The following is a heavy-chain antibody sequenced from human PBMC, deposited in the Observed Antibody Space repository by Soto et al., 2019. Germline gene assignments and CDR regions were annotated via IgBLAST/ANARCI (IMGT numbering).Heavy chain of an antibody. D-gene: IGHD2-15*01. J-gene: IGHJ4*02. CDR3: EQRRRGYGIEY. CDR1: GFSLSTTEVN. Sequence: QITLKESGPTLVNPTQTLTLTCSFSGFSLSTTEVNVAWIRQPPGKALEWLALIYGDGDERYNPSLKNRLTITKDTSKSQVALTMTNMDPVDTGTYYCEQRRRGYGIEYWGQGTLVTVSS. CDR2: IYGDGDE. V-gene: IGHV2-5*02.